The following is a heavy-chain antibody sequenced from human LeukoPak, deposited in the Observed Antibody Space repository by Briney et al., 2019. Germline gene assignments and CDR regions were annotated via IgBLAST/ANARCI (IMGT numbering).Heavy chain of an antibody. CDR3: ARELAAAGTMADY. CDR2: IYYSGST. J-gene: IGHJ4*02. Sequence: SETLSLTCTVSGGSISSYYWSWIRQPPGKGLEWIGYIYYSGSTNYNPSLKSRVTISVDTSKNQFSLKLSSVTAADTAVYYCARELAAAGTMADYWGQGTLVTVSS. D-gene: IGHD6-13*01. CDR1: GGSISSYY. V-gene: IGHV4-59*01.